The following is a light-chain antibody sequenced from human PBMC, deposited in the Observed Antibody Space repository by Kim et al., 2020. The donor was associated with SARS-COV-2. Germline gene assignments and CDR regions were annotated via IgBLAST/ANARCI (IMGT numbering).Light chain of an antibody. CDR2: KDS. CDR3: YSAADNSWV. J-gene: IGLJ3*02. CDR1: VLAKKY. Sequence: SYELTQPSSVSVSPGQTARITCSGDVLAKKYARWFQQKPGQAPVLVIYKDSERPSGIPERFSGSRSGTTVTLTISGAQVEDEADYYCYSAADNSWVFGGGTQLTVL. V-gene: IGLV3-27*01.